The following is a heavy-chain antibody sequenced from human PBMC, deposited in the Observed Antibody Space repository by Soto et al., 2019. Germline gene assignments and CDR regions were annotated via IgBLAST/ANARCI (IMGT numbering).Heavy chain of an antibody. CDR2: INPSGGST. J-gene: IGHJ5*02. V-gene: IGHV1-46*01. CDR1: GYTFTSYY. CDR3: AKDQLYIRGVIHNWFDP. D-gene: IGHD3-10*02. Sequence: ASVKVSCKASGYTFTSYYMHWVRQAPGQGLEWMGIINPSGGSTSYAQKFQGRVTMTRDTSTSTVYMELSSLRSEDTAAYYCAKDQLYIRGVIHNWFDPWGQGTLVTVSS.